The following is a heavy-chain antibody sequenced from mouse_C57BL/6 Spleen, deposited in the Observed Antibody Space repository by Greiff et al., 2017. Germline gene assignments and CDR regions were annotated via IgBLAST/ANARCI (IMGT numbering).Heavy chain of an antibody. CDR2: ILPGSGST. D-gene: IGHD1-1*01. V-gene: IGHV1-9*01. Sequence: QVQLQQSGAELMKPGASVKLSCKATGYTFTGYWIEWVKQRPGHGLEWIGEILPGSGSTNYNEKFKGKATFTADTSSNPAYMQISSLTTEDSAIYYCAIITTVVATDYYAMDYWGQGTSVTVSS. J-gene: IGHJ4*01. CDR1: GYTFTGYW. CDR3: AIITTVVATDYYAMDY.